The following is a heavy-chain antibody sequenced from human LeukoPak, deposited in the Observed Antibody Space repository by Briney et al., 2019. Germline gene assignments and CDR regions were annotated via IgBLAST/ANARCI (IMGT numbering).Heavy chain of an antibody. CDR2: IYHSGST. D-gene: IGHD6-19*01. J-gene: IGHJ4*02. CDR3: ARADSSGWGYFDY. CDR1: GYSISSGYY. Sequence: SETLSLTCAVSGYSISSGYYGGWIQQPPGKGLEWIGSIYHSGSTYYNPSLKSRVTISVDTSKNQFSLKLSSVTAADTAVYYCARADSSGWGYFDYWGQGTLVTVSS. V-gene: IGHV4-38-2*01.